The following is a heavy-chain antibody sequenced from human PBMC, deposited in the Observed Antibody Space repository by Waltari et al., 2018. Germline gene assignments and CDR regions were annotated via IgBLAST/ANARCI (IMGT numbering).Heavy chain of an antibody. J-gene: IGHJ4*02. V-gene: IGHV1-69*12. CDR3: ARVDSYYYDSSGYDY. Sequence: QVQLVQSGAEVKKPGSSVKVSCKASGGTFSSYAISWVRQAPGQGLEWMGGIIPICGTANYAQKFQGRVTITADESTSTAYMELSSLRSEDTAVYYCARVDSYYYDSSGYDYWGQGTLVTVSS. D-gene: IGHD3-22*01. CDR1: GGTFSSYA. CDR2: IIPICGTA.